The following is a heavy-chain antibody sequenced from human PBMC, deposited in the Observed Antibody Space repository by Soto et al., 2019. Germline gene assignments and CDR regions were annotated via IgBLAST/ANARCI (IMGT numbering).Heavy chain of an antibody. D-gene: IGHD5-18*01. Sequence: ASVKVSCKASGGTLSSYAISWVRQAPGQGLEWMGGIIPIFGTANYAQKFQGRVTITADESTSTAYMELSSLRSEDTAVYYCASGYSYGYSGYWGQGTLVTVSS. V-gene: IGHV1-69*13. CDR2: IIPIFGTA. CDR1: GGTLSSYA. J-gene: IGHJ4*02. CDR3: ASGYSYGYSGY.